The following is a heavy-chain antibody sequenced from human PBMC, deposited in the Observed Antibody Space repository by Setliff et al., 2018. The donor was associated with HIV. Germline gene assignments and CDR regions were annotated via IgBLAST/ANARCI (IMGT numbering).Heavy chain of an antibody. J-gene: IGHJ6*03. Sequence: ASVKVSCKASGYSFTKYVMHWVRQAPGQRLEWMGWINAGNGNTKYSQEFQGRVTITRDTSASTAYMELSSLRSEDTAVYYCAREGKFRYYYYMDVWGKGTTVTVSS. CDR1: GYSFTKYV. V-gene: IGHV1-3*01. D-gene: IGHD3-10*01. CDR2: INAGNGNT. CDR3: AREGKFRYYYYMDV.